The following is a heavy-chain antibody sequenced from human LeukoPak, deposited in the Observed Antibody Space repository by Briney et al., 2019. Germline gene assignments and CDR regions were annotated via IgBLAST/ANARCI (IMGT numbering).Heavy chain of an antibody. Sequence: ASVKVSCKASGYTFTSYGINWVRQVPGQGLEWMGWISAYNGNRDYAQKVQGRVTVTTDTSTSTAYMELRSLRSDDTAVYYCARGHTLYYETSAYYYFDDWGQGTLVTVSS. D-gene: IGHD3-22*01. CDR2: ISAYNGNR. CDR3: ARGHTLYYETSAYYYFDD. J-gene: IGHJ4*02. CDR1: GYTFTSYG. V-gene: IGHV1-18*01.